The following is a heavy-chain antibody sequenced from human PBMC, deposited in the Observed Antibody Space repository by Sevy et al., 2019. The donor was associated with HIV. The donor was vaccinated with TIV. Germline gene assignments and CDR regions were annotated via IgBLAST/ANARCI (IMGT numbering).Heavy chain of an antibody. D-gene: IGHD3-10*01. Sequence: GGSLRLSCAASGFTFSTYTMNWVRQAPGKGLEWVSSISRSSNYIYYADSMKDRFTISRDNANNSLYLQMNSLRAEDTAVYYCARPYGSGSWEAFDIWGQGTMVTVSS. CDR3: ARPYGSGSWEAFDI. V-gene: IGHV3-21*01. J-gene: IGHJ3*02. CDR1: GFTFSTYT. CDR2: ISRSSNYI.